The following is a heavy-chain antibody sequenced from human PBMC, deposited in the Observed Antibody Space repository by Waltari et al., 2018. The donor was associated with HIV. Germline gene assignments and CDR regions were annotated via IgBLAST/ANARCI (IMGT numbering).Heavy chain of an antibody. J-gene: IGHJ5*02. Sequence: QVQLQESGPGLVKPSETLSLTCAASGYSISRGSFWGWNRQPPGKALEWIGSMFHNGSTYYNPSLKSRVTISVDTSKNQFSLKLSSVTSADTAIYYCAREWGTLMVAWFDPWGQGTLVTVSS. V-gene: IGHV4-38-2*02. CDR2: MFHNGST. D-gene: IGHD3-10*01. CDR1: GYSISRGSF. CDR3: AREWGTLMVAWFDP.